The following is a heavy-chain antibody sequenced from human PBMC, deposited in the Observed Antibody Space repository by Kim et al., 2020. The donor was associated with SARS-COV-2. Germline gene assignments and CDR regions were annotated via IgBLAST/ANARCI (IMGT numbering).Heavy chain of an antibody. J-gene: IGHJ4*02. V-gene: IGHV4-39*01. Sequence: SETLSLTCTVSGGSISSSSYYWGWIRQPPGKGLEWIGSIYYSGSTYYNPSLKSRVTISVDTSKNQFSLKLSSVTAADTAVYYCAGPGSYCSGGSCYPVGYFDYWGQGTLVTVSS. CDR2: IYYSGST. D-gene: IGHD2-15*01. CDR1: GGSISSSSYY. CDR3: AGPGSYCSGGSCYPVGYFDY.